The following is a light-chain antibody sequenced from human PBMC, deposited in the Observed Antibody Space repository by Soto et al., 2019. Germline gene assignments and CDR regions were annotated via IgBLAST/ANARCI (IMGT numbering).Light chain of an antibody. CDR1: QGIRND. CDR3: LQHSTSPLT. V-gene: IGKV1-17*01. CDR2: AAS. Sequence: DIQMTQFPSSLSASVGDRVTITCRASQGIRNDLGWYQQKPGKAPKRLIYAASSLQSGVPSRFSGSGCETEFPLAISSLQHEDSATFYCLQHSTSPLTFDQGTKVEIK. J-gene: IGKJ1*01.